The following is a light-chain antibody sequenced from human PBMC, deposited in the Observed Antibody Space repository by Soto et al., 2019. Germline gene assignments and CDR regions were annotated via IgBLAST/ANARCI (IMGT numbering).Light chain of an antibody. CDR2: GAS. CDR1: QSVSSY. J-gene: IGKJ5*01. CDR3: HRPTDWPMT. V-gene: IGKV3-11*01. Sequence: EIVLTQSPATLSLSPGERATLSCRASQSVSSYLAWYQLRPGQAPRLLIFGASNRATGIPARFSGSGSGTASTLTSTSLETEDFAVYYCHRPTDWPMTFGQVTRL.